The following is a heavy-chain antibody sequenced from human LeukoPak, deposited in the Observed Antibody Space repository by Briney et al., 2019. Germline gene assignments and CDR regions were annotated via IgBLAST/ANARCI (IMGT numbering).Heavy chain of an antibody. V-gene: IGHV3-74*01. Sequence: PGGSLRLSCAASGFTFRTSWMHWVRQVPGKGPVWVSRIDIDGSSTIYADSVMGRFTISRDNAKNTLYLQMNSLRAEDTAVYHCARDRGGYGPTTTDYWGQGTLVTVSS. CDR3: ARDRGGYGPTTTDY. CDR2: IDIDGSST. CDR1: GFTFRTSW. D-gene: IGHD5-18*01. J-gene: IGHJ4*02.